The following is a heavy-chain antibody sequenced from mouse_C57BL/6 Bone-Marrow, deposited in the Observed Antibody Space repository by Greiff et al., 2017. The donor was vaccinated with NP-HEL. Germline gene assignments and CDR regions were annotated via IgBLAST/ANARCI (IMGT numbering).Heavy chain of an antibody. D-gene: IGHD3-1*01. J-gene: IGHJ1*03. CDR3: ARSGMPNWYCEG. Sequence: QVQLQQSDAELVKPGASVKISCKVSGYTFTDHTIHWMKQRPEQGLEWIGYIYPRDGSTKYNEKFKGQAPLTADKSSSTAYRQLNSLTSEDSAVYFWARSGMPNWYCEGWGTGTTVTVAS. V-gene: IGHV1-78*01. CDR2: IYPRDGST. CDR1: GYTFTDHT.